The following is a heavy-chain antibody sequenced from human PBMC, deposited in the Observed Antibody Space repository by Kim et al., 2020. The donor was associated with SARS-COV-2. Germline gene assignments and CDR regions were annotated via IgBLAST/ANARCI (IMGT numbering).Heavy chain of an antibody. CDR3: ARDYPTYYDYVWGSYRAMGSGAFDI. CDR1: GGSISSGGYY. CDR2: IYYSGST. D-gene: IGHD3-16*02. V-gene: IGHV4-31*03. J-gene: IGHJ3*02. Sequence: SETLSLTCTVSGGSISSGGYYWSWIRQHPGKGLEWIGYIYYSGSTYYNPSLKSRVTISVDTSKNQFSLKLSSVTAADTAVYYCARDYPTYYDYVWGSYRAMGSGAFDIWGQGTMVTVSS.